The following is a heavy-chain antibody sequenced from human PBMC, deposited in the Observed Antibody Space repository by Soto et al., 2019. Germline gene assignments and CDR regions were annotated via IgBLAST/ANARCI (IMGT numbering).Heavy chain of an antibody. CDR3: ARDTAMAKSYYFDY. Sequence: SVKVSCKASGGTFSSYAISWVRQAPGQGLEWMGGIIPIFGTANYAQKFQGRVTITADKSTSTAYMELSSLRSEDTAVYYCARDTAMAKSYYFDYWGQGTLVTVSS. CDR2: IIPIFGTA. V-gene: IGHV1-69*06. CDR1: GGTFSSYA. D-gene: IGHD5-18*01. J-gene: IGHJ4*02.